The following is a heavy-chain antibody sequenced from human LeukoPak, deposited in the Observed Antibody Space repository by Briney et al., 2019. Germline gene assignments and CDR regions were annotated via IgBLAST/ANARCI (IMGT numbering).Heavy chain of an antibody. V-gene: IGHV4-4*02. CDR3: ASSIAAAGTPLVALDY. CDR1: GGSISSSDW. D-gene: IGHD6-13*01. CDR2: IYHSGST. Sequence: SGTLSLTCAVSGGSISSSDWWSWVRQPPGKGLEWIGEIYHSGSTNYNPSLKSRVTISVDKSKNQFSLKLSSVTAADTAVYYCASSIAAAGTPLVALDYWGQGTLVTVSS. J-gene: IGHJ4*02.